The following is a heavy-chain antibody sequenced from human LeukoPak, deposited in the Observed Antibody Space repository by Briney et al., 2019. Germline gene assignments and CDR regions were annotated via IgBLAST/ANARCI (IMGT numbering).Heavy chain of an antibody. CDR3: AKAPAVGSYYFFDS. CDR1: GFTFSNYA. V-gene: IGHV3-23*01. Sequence: GGSLRLSCAASGFTFSNYAMNWVRQAPGEGVKWVSALSGSGASTYYADSVKGRFTISRDNSKNTLYLQIHSLSPEDSAVYYCAKAPAVGSYYFFDSWGQGTLLTVSS. CDR2: LSGSGAST. D-gene: IGHD1-26*01. J-gene: IGHJ4*02.